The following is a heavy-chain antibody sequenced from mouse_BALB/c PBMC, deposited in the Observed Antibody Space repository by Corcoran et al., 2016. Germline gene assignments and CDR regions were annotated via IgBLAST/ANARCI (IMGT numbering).Heavy chain of an antibody. CDR3: ARRATTVGVAY. Sequence: QVTLKESGPGILQPSQTLSLTCSFSGFSLSTSGMGVSWIRQPSGKGLEWLAHIYWDDDKRYNPSLKSRLTISKDTSRNQVFLKITSVDTADTATYYCARRATTVGVAYWGQGTLVTVSA. V-gene: IGHV8-12*01. CDR1: GFSLSTSGMG. J-gene: IGHJ3*01. D-gene: IGHD1-1*01. CDR2: IYWDDDK.